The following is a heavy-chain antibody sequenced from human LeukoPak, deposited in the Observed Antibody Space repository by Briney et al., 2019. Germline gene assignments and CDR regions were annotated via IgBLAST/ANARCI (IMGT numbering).Heavy chain of an antibody. J-gene: IGHJ5*02. D-gene: IGHD4-17*01. Sequence: GGSLRLSCAASGFTFSSYWMHWVRQAPGKGLVWVSRINSDGSSTSYADSVKGRFTISRDNAKNTLYLQMNSLRAEDTAVYYCARARDKRSWFDPWGQGTLVTVSS. CDR1: GFTFSSYW. CDR3: ARARDKRSWFDP. V-gene: IGHV3-74*01. CDR2: INSDGSST.